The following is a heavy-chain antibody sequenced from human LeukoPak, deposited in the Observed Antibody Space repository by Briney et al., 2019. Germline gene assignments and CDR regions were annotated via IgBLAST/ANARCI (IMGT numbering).Heavy chain of an antibody. Sequence: SETLSLTCTVSGGSISSYYWSWIRQPPGKGLEWIGYIYYSGSTNYNLSLKSRVTISVDTSKNQFSLKLSSVTAADTAVYYCARDAVGYGGNLHWFDPWGQGILVTVSS. J-gene: IGHJ5*02. D-gene: IGHD4-23*01. CDR2: IYYSGST. CDR1: GGSISSYY. CDR3: ARDAVGYGGNLHWFDP. V-gene: IGHV4-59*01.